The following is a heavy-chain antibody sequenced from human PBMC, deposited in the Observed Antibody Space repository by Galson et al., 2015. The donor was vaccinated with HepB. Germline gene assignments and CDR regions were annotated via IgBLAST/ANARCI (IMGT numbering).Heavy chain of an antibody. D-gene: IGHD4-11*01. V-gene: IGHV6-1*01. J-gene: IGHJ5*02. CDR3: ARATVTPLGFDP. Sequence: CAISGDSVSSDSAAWNWIRQSPSRGLEWLGRTYYRSKWYNDYAVSVKSRITINPDTSKNQFSLQLNSVTPEDTAVYYCARATVTPLGFDPWGQGTLVTVSS. CDR1: GDSVSSDSAA. CDR2: TYYRSKWYN.